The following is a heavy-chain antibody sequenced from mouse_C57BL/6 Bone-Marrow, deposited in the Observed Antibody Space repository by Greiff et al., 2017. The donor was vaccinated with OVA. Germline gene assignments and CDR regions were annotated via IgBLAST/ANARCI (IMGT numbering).Heavy chain of an antibody. Sequence: VQLVASGLGLVPPSQSLSITCTVSGFSLTSYGGKRGGKSQGKGREGLGVIWSGGSTDYNAAFISRLSISKDNSKSQVFFKMNSLQADDTAIYYCAKKGGYYGMDYWGQGTSVTVSS. CDR2: IWSGGST. CDR3: AKKGGYYGMDY. V-gene: IGHV2-4*01. CDR1: GFSLTSYG. J-gene: IGHJ4*01.